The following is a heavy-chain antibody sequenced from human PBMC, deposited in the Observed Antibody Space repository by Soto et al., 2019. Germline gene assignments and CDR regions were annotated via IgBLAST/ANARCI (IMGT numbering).Heavy chain of an antibody. V-gene: IGHV3-30*18. CDR2: ISYDGSNK. CDR3: AKGRDDFDY. CDR1: GFTFRSYG. J-gene: IGHJ4*02. Sequence: QVQLVESGGGVVQPGRSLRLSCAASGFTFRSYGMHWVRQAPGKGLEWVAVISYDGSNKFYADSVKGRFTISRDNSKNPLYLQMNSLRAEDTAVYYCAKGRDDFDYWGQGTLVTVSS.